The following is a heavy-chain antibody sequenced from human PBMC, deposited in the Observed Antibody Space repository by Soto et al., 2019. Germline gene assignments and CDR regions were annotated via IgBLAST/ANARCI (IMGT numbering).Heavy chain of an antibody. J-gene: IGHJ2*01. V-gene: IGHV3-48*03. D-gene: IGHD1-20*01. CDR3: VRSYKESSLFWYFDL. Sequence: EAQLVESGGGLEQPGGSLRLSCAASGFSFSTYEMNWVRQAPGKGLEWVSYISSSGSDVYYADSVKGRFTIARDNAKNSLYLQMNSLRAEDTAVYYCVRSYKESSLFWYFDLWGRGTLVTVSS. CDR2: ISSSGSDV. CDR1: GFSFSTYE.